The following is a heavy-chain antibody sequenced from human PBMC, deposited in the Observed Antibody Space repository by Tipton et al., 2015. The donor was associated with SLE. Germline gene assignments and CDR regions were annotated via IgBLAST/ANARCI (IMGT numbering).Heavy chain of an antibody. Sequence: TLSLTCTVSGGSISNYYWSWIRQPPGKGLEWIGYIYYSGTTNYNPSLRSRVTISVDTSKNLFSLNITSVTAADTAVYYCARGSRGLGMDVWGQGTTVTVSS. CDR3: ARGSRGLGMDV. CDR2: IYYSGTT. CDR1: GGSISNYY. D-gene: IGHD3-10*01. J-gene: IGHJ6*02. V-gene: IGHV4-59*01.